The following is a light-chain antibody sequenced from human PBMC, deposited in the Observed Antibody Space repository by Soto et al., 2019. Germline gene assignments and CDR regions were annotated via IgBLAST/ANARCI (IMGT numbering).Light chain of an antibody. CDR2: SSD. Sequence: QSVLTQPPSASGTPGQGVTISCSGTRSSIGSHAVNWYQQLPGTAPKRLIFSSDLRPSGVPDRFSGSKSGTSGSLAISGLQSEDEGEYICSAWDDALNIVVFGGGTQLTVL. V-gene: IGLV1-44*01. CDR3: SAWDDALNIVV. CDR1: RSSIGSHA. J-gene: IGLJ2*01.